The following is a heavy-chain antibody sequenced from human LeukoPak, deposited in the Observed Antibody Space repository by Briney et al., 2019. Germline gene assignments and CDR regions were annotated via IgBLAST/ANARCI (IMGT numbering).Heavy chain of an antibody. Sequence: GASVNVSCKTSGYTFTNYGISWVRQAPGQGLEWMGWTSAYNGNTNYAQKLRGRVTLIIDRSTSTVYMELRSLRSDDTAVYYCARDATDAAFTPMNDYWGQGTLVTVSS. V-gene: IGHV1-18*01. CDR1: GYTFTNYG. D-gene: IGHD2-15*01. CDR3: ARDATDAAFTPMNDY. CDR2: TSAYNGNT. J-gene: IGHJ4*02.